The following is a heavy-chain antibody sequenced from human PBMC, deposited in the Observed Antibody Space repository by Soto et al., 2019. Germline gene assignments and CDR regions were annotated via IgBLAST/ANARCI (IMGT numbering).Heavy chain of an antibody. V-gene: IGHV3-33*01. D-gene: IGHD5-18*01. Sequence: QVQLVESGGGVVQPGRSLRLSCAASGFTFSSYGMHWVRQAPGKGLEWVAVIWYDGSNKYYADSVKGRFTISRDNSKNXXYRQMTSLRAEDTVVYYCARDYGGWIQYNGHAFDIWGQGTMVTVSS. CDR3: ARDYGGWIQYNGHAFDI. CDR1: GFTFSSYG. J-gene: IGHJ3*02. CDR2: IWYDGSNK.